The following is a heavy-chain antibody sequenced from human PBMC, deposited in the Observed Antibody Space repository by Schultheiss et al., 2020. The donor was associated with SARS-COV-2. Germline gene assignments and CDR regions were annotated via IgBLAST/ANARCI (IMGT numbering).Heavy chain of an antibody. D-gene: IGHD5-18*01. V-gene: IGHV4-61*01. CDR3: ARADVSGYSYGYRDAFDI. Sequence: SETLSLTCTVSGGSVSSGSYYWSWIRQPPGKGLEWIGEINHSGSTNYNPSLKSRVTISVDTSKNQFSLNLRSVTAADTAVYYCARADVSGYSYGYRDAFDIWGQGTMVTVSS. CDR1: GGSVSSGSYY. CDR2: INHSGST. J-gene: IGHJ3*02.